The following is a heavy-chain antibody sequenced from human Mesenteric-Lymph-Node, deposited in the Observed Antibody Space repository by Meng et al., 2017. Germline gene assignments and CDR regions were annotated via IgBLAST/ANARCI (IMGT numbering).Heavy chain of an antibody. CDR3: VTQVPLG. CDR1: GFTFGVYA. J-gene: IGHJ4*02. V-gene: IGHV3-30*10. Sequence: GESLKISCAASGFTFGVYAMNWVHQAPGKGLEWMALISYDGSNKYYTDSVKGRFTISRDNSENTLYLQMNSLRSEDTAVYYCVTQVPLGWGQGTLVTVSS. CDR2: ISYDGSNK. D-gene: IGHD3-10*01.